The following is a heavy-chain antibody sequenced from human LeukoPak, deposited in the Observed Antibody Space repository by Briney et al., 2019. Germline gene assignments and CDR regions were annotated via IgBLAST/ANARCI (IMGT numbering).Heavy chain of an antibody. Sequence: ASVKVSCKVSGYTLTELSKHWVRQAPGKVLEWMGGFDPEDGETIYAQKFQGRVTMTEDTSTDTAYMELSSLRSEDTAVYYCATDQYYYDSSGYYIWGQGTLVTVSS. D-gene: IGHD3-22*01. CDR2: FDPEDGET. J-gene: IGHJ4*02. CDR1: GYTLTELS. V-gene: IGHV1-24*01. CDR3: ATDQYYYDSSGYYI.